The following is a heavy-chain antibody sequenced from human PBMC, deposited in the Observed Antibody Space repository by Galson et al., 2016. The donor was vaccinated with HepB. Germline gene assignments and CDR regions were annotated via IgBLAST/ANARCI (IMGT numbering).Heavy chain of an antibody. CDR2: IYYSGRT. D-gene: IGHD6-19*01. J-gene: IGHJ6*02. CDR3: ARDDSGGWYGFHYGMDV. Sequence: ETLSLTCTVSGASISGYYLSWIRQPPGKGLEWIGYIYYSGRTNYNPSLKIRVIISVDTSKNQFSLKLSSVTAADTAVYYCARDDSGGWYGFHYGMDVWGQGTTVTVSS. CDR1: GASISGYY. V-gene: IGHV4-59*01.